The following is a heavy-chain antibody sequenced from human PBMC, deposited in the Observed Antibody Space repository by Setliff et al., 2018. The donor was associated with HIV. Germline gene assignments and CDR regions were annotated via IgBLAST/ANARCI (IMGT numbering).Heavy chain of an antibody. CDR1: GGSISSFSYY. J-gene: IGHJ5*02. V-gene: IGHV4-39*01. CDR3: ARGKRQLRNWFDP. Sequence: PSETLSLTCNVSGGSISSFSYYWTWIRQSPGKGLEWIGSVSYSGSTYYNPSLKSPVTISVDTSKNQFSLKLSSVTVADTAFYYCARGKRQLRNWFDPWGQGTLVTVSS. D-gene: IGHD6-25*01. CDR2: VSYSGST.